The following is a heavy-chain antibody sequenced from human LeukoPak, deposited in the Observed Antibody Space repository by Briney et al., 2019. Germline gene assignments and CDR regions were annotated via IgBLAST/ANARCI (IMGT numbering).Heavy chain of an antibody. CDR3: ARRGGQQLVLDWFDP. Sequence: ASVKVSCKASGYTFTSYGISWVRQMPGKGLEWMGRIDPSDSYTNYSPSFQGHVTISADKSISTAYLQWSSLKASDTAMYYCARRGGQQLVLDWFDPWGQGTLVTVSS. CDR2: IDPSDSYT. D-gene: IGHD6-13*01. V-gene: IGHV5-10-1*01. CDR1: GYTFTSYG. J-gene: IGHJ5*02.